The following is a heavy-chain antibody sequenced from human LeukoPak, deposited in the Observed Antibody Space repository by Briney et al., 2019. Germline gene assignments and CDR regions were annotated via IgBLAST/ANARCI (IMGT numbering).Heavy chain of an antibody. CDR1: GGSFSGYY. V-gene: IGHV4-34*01. CDR3: ARSPYMQLWHCMDV. CDR2: INHSGST. J-gene: IGHJ6*02. Sequence: SETLSLTCAVYGGSFSGYYWSWIRQPPGKGLEWIGEINHSGSTNYNPSLKSRVAISVDTSKNQFSLKLSSVTAADTAVYYCARSPYMQLWHCMDVWGQGTTVTVSS. D-gene: IGHD5-18*01.